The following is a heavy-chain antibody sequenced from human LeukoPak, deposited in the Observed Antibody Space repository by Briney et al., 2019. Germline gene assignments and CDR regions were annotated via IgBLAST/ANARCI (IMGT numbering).Heavy chain of an antibody. Sequence: GGSLRLSCTVSGFAVSSNSMSWVRQAPGKGLEWVSFIYSDNTHYSYSVKGRFTISRDNSKNTLYLQMNSLRAEDTAVYYCARRAGAYSHPYDYWGQGTLVTVSS. CDR2: IYSDNT. D-gene: IGHD4/OR15-4a*01. CDR3: ARRAGAYSHPYDY. V-gene: IGHV3-53*01. J-gene: IGHJ4*02. CDR1: GFAVSSNS.